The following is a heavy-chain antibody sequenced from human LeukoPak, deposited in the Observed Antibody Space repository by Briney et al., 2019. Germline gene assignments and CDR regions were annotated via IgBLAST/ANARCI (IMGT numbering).Heavy chain of an antibody. J-gene: IGHJ6*03. D-gene: IGHD3-9*01. CDR3: AREPRYFEGDYYYYMDV. V-gene: IGHV3-30*04. CDR1: GFTFSSYA. Sequence: PGGSLRLSCAASGFTFSSYAMHWVRQAPGKGLEWVAVISYDGSNKYYADSVKGRFTISRDNSKNTLYLQMNSLRAEDTAVYYCAREPRYFEGDYYYYMDVWGKGTTVTVSS. CDR2: ISYDGSNK.